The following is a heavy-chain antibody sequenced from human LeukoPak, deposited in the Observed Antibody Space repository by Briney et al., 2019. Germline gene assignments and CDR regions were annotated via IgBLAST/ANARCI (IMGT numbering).Heavy chain of an antibody. Sequence: SETLSLTCTVSGGSISNYYWSWIRQPPGKGLEWIGYIYYSGSTNYNPSLKSRVTISVNTSKNQFSLKLNSVTAADTAVYYCARGSREWTTVAEFDYWGQGTLVTVSS. CDR1: GGSISNYY. D-gene: IGHD4-17*01. V-gene: IGHV4-59*01. CDR3: ARGSREWTTVAEFDY. CDR2: IYYSGST. J-gene: IGHJ4*02.